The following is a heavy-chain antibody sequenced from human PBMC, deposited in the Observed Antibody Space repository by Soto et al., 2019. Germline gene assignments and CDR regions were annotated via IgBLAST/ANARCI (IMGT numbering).Heavy chain of an antibody. J-gene: IGHJ6*02. D-gene: IGHD5-18*01. Sequence: QVQLVQSGAEVKKPGASVKVSCKASGYTFTSYYMHWVRQAPGQGLEWMGIINPSGGSTSYAQKFQGRVTMTRDTSTSTVYMELSSLRSEDTAVYYCASRFVDTAMVLPPPRRYYYGMDVWGQGTTVTVSS. V-gene: IGHV1-46*01. CDR1: GYTFTSYY. CDR3: ASRFVDTAMVLPPPRRYYYGMDV. CDR2: INPSGGST.